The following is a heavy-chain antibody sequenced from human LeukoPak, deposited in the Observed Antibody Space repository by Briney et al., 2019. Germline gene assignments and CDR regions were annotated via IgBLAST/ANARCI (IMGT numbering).Heavy chain of an antibody. J-gene: IGHJ5*02. Sequence: PSETLSLTCTVPGGSISSSSYYWGWIRQPPGKGLESIGSIYYSGSTYYNPSLKSRVTISVDTSKNQFSLRLSSVTAADTAVYYCARRGGSSWSSYNWFDPWGQGTQVTVSS. CDR3: ARRGGSSWSSYNWFDP. CDR1: GGSISSSSYY. V-gene: IGHV4-39*01. D-gene: IGHD6-13*01. CDR2: IYYSGST.